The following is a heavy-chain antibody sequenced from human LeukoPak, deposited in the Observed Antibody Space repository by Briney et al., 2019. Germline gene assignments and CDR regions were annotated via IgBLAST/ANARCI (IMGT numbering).Heavy chain of an antibody. CDR3: ARAPKYCSGGSCYLNRFDY. CDR1: GFTFSSYW. CDR2: IKQDGSEK. V-gene: IGHV3-7*01. J-gene: IGHJ4*02. Sequence: GGSQRLSCAASGFTFSSYWMSWVRQAPGKGLEWVANIKQDGSEKYYVDSVKGRFTISRDNAKNSLYLQMNSLRAEDTAVYHCARAPKYCSGGSCYLNRFDYWGQGTLVTVSS. D-gene: IGHD2-15*01.